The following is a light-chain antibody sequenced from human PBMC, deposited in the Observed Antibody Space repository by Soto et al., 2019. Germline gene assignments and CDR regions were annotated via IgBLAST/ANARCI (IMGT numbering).Light chain of an antibody. CDR2: DAS. CDR3: QQLNSYPPLT. CDR1: QTISSW. V-gene: IGKV1-5*01. Sequence: DIQMTRSPSTLSGSVGDRVTITCRASQTISSWLAWYQQKPGKAPRLLIYDASSLLSGVPSRFSGSGSGTEFTLTISSLQPEDFATYYCQQLNSYPPLTFGGGTKVDI. J-gene: IGKJ4*01.